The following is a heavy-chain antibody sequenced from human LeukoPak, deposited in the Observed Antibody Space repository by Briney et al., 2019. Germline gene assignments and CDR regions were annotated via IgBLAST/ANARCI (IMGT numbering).Heavy chain of an antibody. CDR3: ARDRSDSSGYFFR. J-gene: IGHJ4*02. Sequence: PGGSLRLSCAASGFTVSSNYMSWVRQAPGKGLEWVSVIYSGGSTYYADSVKGRFTISRDNSKNTLYLQMNSLRAEDTAVYYCARDRSDSSGYFFRWGQGTLVTVSS. D-gene: IGHD3-22*01. CDR1: GFTVSSNY. CDR2: IYSGGST. V-gene: IGHV3-53*01.